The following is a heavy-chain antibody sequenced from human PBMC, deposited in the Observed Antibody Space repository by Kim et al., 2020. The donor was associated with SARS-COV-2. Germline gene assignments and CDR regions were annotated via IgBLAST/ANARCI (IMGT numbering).Heavy chain of an antibody. Sequence: SETLSLTCTVSGGSISSGGYYWSWIRQHPGKGLEWIGYIYYSGSTYYNPSLKSRVTISVDTSKNQFSLKLSSVTAADTAVYYCARVGYCSGGSCYQIDYWGQGTLVTVSS. D-gene: IGHD2-15*01. CDR3: ARVGYCSGGSCYQIDY. J-gene: IGHJ4*02. V-gene: IGHV4-31*03. CDR2: IYYSGST. CDR1: GGSISSGGYY.